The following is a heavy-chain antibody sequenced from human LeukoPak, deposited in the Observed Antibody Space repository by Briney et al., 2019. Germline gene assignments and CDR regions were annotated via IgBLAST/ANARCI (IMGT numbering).Heavy chain of an antibody. J-gene: IGHJ6*02. V-gene: IGHV4-34*01. Sequence: PSETLSLTCAVYGGSFSGYYWSWIRQPPGKGLEWIGEINHSGSTNYNLSLKSRVTISVDTSKNQFSLKLSSVTAADTAVYYCARFVQLERWKSYYYYYGMDVWGQGTTVTVSS. CDR3: ARFVQLERWKSYYYYYGMDV. CDR2: INHSGST. D-gene: IGHD1-1*01. CDR1: GGSFSGYY.